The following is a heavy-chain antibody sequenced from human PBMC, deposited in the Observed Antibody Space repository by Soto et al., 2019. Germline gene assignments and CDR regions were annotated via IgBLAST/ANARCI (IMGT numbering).Heavy chain of an antibody. CDR2: MNPNNGNI. CDR1: GYTFSSYD. Sequence: ASVKVSCKASGYTFSSYDINWVRRAAGQGLEWMGWMNPNNGNIGYAQRFQGRVTMTRSTSISTAYMELSSLRSEDTAVYYCARGAVAGLTYYGMDVWGQGTAVTVSS. D-gene: IGHD6-19*01. J-gene: IGHJ6*02. V-gene: IGHV1-8*01. CDR3: ARGAVAGLTYYGMDV.